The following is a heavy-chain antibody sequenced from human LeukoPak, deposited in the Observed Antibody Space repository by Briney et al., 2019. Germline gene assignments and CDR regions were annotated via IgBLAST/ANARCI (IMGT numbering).Heavy chain of an antibody. CDR3: ATERRGQWFGY. J-gene: IGHJ4*02. V-gene: IGHV3-21*01. CDR2: ISSSSSYI. D-gene: IGHD3-10*01. Sequence: PGGSLRLSCAASGFTFSSYSMNWVRQAPGKGLEWVSSISSSSSYIYYADSVEGRFTISRDNAKNSLYLQMNSLRAEDTAVYYCATERRGQWFGYWGQGTLVTVSS. CDR1: GFTFSSYS.